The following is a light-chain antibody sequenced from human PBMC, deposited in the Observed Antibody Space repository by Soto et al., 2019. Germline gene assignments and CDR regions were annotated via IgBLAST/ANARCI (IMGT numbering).Light chain of an antibody. Sequence: QSVLTQPASVSGSPGQSITISCTGTSSDVGGYNYVSWYQHHPGKAPKLMIYDVSSRPSGVSYRFSGSKSGNTASLTISGLQAEDEADYYCSSYTSSTTDVFGTGTKLTVL. J-gene: IGLJ1*01. CDR1: SSDVGGYNY. V-gene: IGLV2-14*03. CDR3: SSYTSSTTDV. CDR2: DVS.